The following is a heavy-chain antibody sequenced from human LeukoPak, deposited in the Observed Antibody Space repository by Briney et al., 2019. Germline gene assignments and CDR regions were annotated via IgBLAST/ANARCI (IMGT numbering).Heavy chain of an antibody. Sequence: PGGSLRLSCAASGFVFSTYGMHWVRQAPGKGLEWVAFIQFDGSDEHYADSVKGRFTISRDNSKDTLYPQVSSLRAEDTAVYFCARDPYKGYSGWEHWGQGTLVSVSS. CDR1: GFVFSTYG. CDR2: IQFDGSDE. V-gene: IGHV3-30*02. D-gene: IGHD5-12*01. CDR3: ARDPYKGYSGWEH. J-gene: IGHJ4*02.